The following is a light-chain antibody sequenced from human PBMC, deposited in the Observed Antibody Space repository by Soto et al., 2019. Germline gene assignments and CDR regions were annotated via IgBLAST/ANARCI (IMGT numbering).Light chain of an antibody. CDR3: QQYYSTPQT. CDR2: WAS. CDR1: QIILYSSNNRNY. V-gene: IGKV4-1*01. J-gene: IGKJ1*01. Sequence: DIVMTQSPDSLAVSLGERATINCKSSQIILYSSNNRNYLAWFQQKPGQPPKLLIYWASTRESGVPDRFSGSGSEIDFTLTISSLQAEDVAVYYCQQYYSTPQTFGKGTKVEIK.